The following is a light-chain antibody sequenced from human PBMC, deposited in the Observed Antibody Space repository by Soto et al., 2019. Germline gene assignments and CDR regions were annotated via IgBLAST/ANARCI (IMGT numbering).Light chain of an antibody. CDR2: RSD. V-gene: IGLV1-44*01. J-gene: IGLJ3*02. Sequence: QSVLTQPPSASGTPGQRVTISCSGSSSNIGRNTVKWYRQLPGTAPKLLIGRSDQRPSGVPDRFSGSQFGTSASLAISGIQSEDEADYICAAWDDSLNAWAFGGGTKLTVL. CDR1: SSNIGRNT. CDR3: AAWDDSLNAWA.